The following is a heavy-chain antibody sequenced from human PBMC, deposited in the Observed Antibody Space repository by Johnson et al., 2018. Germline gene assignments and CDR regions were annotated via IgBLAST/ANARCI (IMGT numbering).Heavy chain of an antibody. CDR1: EFTFSTYG. V-gene: IGHV5-51*01. Sequence: VQLVESGGGVVQPGRSLRLSCAASEFTFSTYGMHWVRQAPGKGLEWMGIIYPGDSDTRYSPSFQGQVTISADKSINTAYLQWSSLKASDTAMYYCARRGSGMDVWGQGTTVTVSS. CDR2: IYPGDSDT. J-gene: IGHJ6*02. D-gene: IGHD3-10*01. CDR3: ARRGSGMDV.